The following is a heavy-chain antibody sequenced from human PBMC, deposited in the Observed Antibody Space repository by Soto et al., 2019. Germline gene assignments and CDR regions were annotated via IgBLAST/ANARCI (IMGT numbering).Heavy chain of an antibody. CDR2: IIPIFGTA. Sequence: SVKVSCKASGGTFSSYAISWVRQAPGQGLEWMGGIIPIFGTANYAQKFQGGVTITADESTSTAYMELSSLRSEDTAVYYCAPYCGGDCYSLGFQHWGQGTLVTVSS. CDR3: APYCGGDCYSLGFQH. J-gene: IGHJ1*01. CDR1: GGTFSSYA. V-gene: IGHV1-69*13. D-gene: IGHD2-21*02.